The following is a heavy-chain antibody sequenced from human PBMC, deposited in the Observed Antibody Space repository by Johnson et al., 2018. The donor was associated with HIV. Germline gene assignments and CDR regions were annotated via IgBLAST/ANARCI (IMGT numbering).Heavy chain of an antibody. CDR1: GFTFSSYA. CDR2: ITSNGGST. J-gene: IGHJ3*02. V-gene: IGHV3-64*01. Sequence: MLLVESWGGLVQPGGSLRLSCAASGFTFSSYAMHWVRQAPGKGLEYVSAITSNGGSTYYAKSVKGRFTISRDNSKNTLYLQMNSLRAEDTAVYYCSTMVQGDPVAFDIWGQGTMVTVSS. CDR3: STMVQGDPVAFDI. D-gene: IGHD3-10*01.